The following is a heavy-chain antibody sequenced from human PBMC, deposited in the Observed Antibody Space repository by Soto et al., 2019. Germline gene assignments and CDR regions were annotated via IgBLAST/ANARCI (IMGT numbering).Heavy chain of an antibody. CDR1: GYTFTDYY. Sequence: QVRLVQSGAEVKKPGASVKVSCKASGYTFTDYYMHWVRQAPGQGLEWMGWINPTSGGTSYAQNFQGRVTMTRDTSISTAYMELSRLSSDDTAVYYCARASAVAGGSSNSLPNDYWGQGPLVTVSS. J-gene: IGHJ4*02. CDR2: INPTSGGT. CDR3: ARASAVAGGSSNSLPNDY. D-gene: IGHD6-19*01. V-gene: IGHV1-2*02.